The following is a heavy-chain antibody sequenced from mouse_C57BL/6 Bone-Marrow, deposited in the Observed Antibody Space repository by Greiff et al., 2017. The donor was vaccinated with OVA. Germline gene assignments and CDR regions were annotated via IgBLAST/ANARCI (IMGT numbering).Heavy chain of an antibody. Sequence: VQLQQPGTELVKPGASVKLSCKASGYTFTSYWMHWVKQRPGQGLEWIGNINPSNGGTNYNEKFKSKATLTVDKSSSTAYMQLSSLTSEDSAVYYCARSDYGSSYYFDYWGQGTTLTVSS. D-gene: IGHD1-1*01. CDR3: ARSDYGSSYYFDY. CDR1: GYTFTSYW. CDR2: INPSNGGT. V-gene: IGHV1-53*01. J-gene: IGHJ2*01.